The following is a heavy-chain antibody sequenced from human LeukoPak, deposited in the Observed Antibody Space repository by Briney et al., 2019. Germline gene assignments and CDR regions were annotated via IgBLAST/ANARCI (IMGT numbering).Heavy chain of an antibody. Sequence: PGGSLRFSCAASGFTFRSFWMSWVRQAPGKGLEWLGHINQEASRTDHADSVKGRFTISRDNARNLLYLHMSSLRAEDTAVYYCAKYLSRAFDSWGQGILVSVSS. J-gene: IGHJ4*02. D-gene: IGHD2/OR15-2a*01. CDR3: AKYLSRAFDS. CDR2: INQEASRT. V-gene: IGHV3-7*01. CDR1: GFTFRSFW.